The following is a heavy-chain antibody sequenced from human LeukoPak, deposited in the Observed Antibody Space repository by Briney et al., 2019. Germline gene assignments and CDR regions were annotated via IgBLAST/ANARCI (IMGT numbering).Heavy chain of an antibody. V-gene: IGHV4-30-2*01. Sequence: SQTLSLTCTVSGGSISSGGYYWSWIRQPPGKGLEWIGYIYHGGSTYYDPSLKSRVTISIDRSKNHFSLKLSSVTAADTAVYYCARGGYFGVVILFPAYFDNWGQGTLVTVSS. CDR3: ARGGYFGVVILFPAYFDN. J-gene: IGHJ4*02. D-gene: IGHD3-3*01. CDR2: IYHGGST. CDR1: GGSISSGGYY.